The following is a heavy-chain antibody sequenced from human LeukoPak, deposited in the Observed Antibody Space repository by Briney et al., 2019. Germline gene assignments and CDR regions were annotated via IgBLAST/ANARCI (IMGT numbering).Heavy chain of an antibody. CDR3: ARDRQWLVHSAFDI. CDR1: GFTFSSYA. Sequence: GGSLRLSCSASGFTFSSYAMHWVRQAPGKGLEYVSAISSNGGSTYYADSVKGRFTISRDNSKNTLYLQMSSLRAEDTAVYYCARDRQWLVHSAFDIRGQGTMVTVSS. J-gene: IGHJ3*02. D-gene: IGHD6-19*01. CDR2: ISSNGGST. V-gene: IGHV3-64D*06.